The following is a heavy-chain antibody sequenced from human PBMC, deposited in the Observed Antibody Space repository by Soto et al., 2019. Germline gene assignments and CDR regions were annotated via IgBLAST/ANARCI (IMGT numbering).Heavy chain of an antibody. D-gene: IGHD2-15*01. J-gene: IGHJ5*02. CDR2: ISGYNGHT. CDR1: GYTFTTYG. V-gene: IGHV1-18*01. CDR3: ARYVYCSGGSCYPRFWFDP. Sequence: GASVKVSCKASGYTFTTYGISWVRQAPGQGLEWMGWISGYNGHTKYAQKFQGRVTMTTDTSTSTVYMDLRSLRSDDTAVYYCARYVYCSGGSCYPRFWFDPWGQGTLVTVSS.